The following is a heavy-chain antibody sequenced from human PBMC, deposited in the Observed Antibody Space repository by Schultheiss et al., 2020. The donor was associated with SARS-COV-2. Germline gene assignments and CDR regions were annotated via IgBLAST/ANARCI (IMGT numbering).Heavy chain of an antibody. J-gene: IGHJ3*02. D-gene: IGHD3-16*01. CDR3: ARGRVGDDAFDI. Sequence: ASVKVSCKASGYTFTSYGINWVRQATGQGLEWMGWMNPNNGNTGYAQKFQGRVTMTRNTSISTAYMELSSLRSEDTAVYYCARGRVGDDAFDIWGQGTMVTVSS. V-gene: IGHV1-8*01. CDR1: GYTFTSYG. CDR2: MNPNNGNT.